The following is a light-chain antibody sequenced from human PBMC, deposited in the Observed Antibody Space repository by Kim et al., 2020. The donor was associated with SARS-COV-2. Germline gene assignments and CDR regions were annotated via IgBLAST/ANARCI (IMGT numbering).Light chain of an antibody. J-gene: IGKJ5*01. V-gene: IGKV1-33*01. Sequence: ASVGDRVTLTCLASPDISNYLNWYQQKPGKAPTLLIYDASNLETGVPSRFSGSGSGTDFTFTISSLQPEDIATYYCQQYDNLPITFGPGTRLEIK. CDR1: PDISNY. CDR2: DAS. CDR3: QQYDNLPIT.